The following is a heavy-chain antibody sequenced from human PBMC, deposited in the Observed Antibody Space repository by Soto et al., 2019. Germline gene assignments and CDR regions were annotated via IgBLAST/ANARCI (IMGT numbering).Heavy chain of an antibody. J-gene: IGHJ6*03. V-gene: IGHV3-64*01. CDR2: ISSYGGNI. CDR3: ATDVGSWNYYKRVYYYYYIDV. Sequence: EVQLVESGGGLVQRGDYLRLSCAASGFTIGAYGLHWVRQAPGKAVEYISAISSYGGNIYYANSVKGRFIISRDNSKNTLYLQLGSLRAEDMGVYYCATDVGSWNYYKRVYYYYYIDVWGKGTTVTVSS. D-gene: IGHD3-10*01. CDR1: GFTIGAYG.